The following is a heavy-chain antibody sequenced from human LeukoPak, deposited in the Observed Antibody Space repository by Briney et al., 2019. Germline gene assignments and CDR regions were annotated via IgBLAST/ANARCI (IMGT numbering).Heavy chain of an antibody. CDR3: ARDYTTVAGLDFYHGMDV. V-gene: IGHV3-23*01. D-gene: IGHD6-19*01. CDR2: ISGSGGST. CDR1: GFTFSSYA. Sequence: GGSLRLSCAASGFTFSSYAMSWVRQAPGKGLEWVSAISGSGGSTYYADSVKGRFTISRDNSKNTLYLQMNSLRAADTAVYYCARDYTTVAGLDFYHGMDVWGQGTTVTVSS. J-gene: IGHJ6*02.